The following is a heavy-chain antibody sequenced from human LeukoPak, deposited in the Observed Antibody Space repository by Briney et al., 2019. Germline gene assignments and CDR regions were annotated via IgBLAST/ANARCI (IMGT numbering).Heavy chain of an antibody. CDR2: ISSSSSTI. J-gene: IGHJ4*02. V-gene: IGHV3-48*04. CDR1: GFTFSSYS. D-gene: IGHD4-17*01. CDR3: AGLSNYGDYYFDY. Sequence: PGGSLRLSCAASGFTFSSYSMNWVRQAPGKGLEWGSYISSSSSTIYYADSVKGRFTISRENAKNSLYLQMNSLRAEDTAVYYCAGLSNYGDYYFDYWGQGTLVTVSS.